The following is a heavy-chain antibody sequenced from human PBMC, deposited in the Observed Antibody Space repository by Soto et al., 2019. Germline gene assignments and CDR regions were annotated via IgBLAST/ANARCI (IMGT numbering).Heavy chain of an antibody. Sequence: SETLSLTCTVSGASISYGNYAWSWIRQTPGKGLEWIGYINHLETTFYNPSFESRLTLSVDRAKNQFSLNLNSMSAADRAVYFCARGGGSDSFDYWGQGILVTVSS. V-gene: IGHV4-30-2*01. J-gene: IGHJ4*02. CDR3: ARGGGSDSFDY. D-gene: IGHD1-26*01. CDR2: INHLETT. CDR1: GASISYGNYA.